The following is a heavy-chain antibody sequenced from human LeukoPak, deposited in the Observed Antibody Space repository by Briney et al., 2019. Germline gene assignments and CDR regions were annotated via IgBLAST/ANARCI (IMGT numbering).Heavy chain of an antibody. V-gene: IGHV4-34*01. J-gene: IGHJ4*02. CDR3: ARGGLRYFDWFLGY. CDR2: INHSGST. CDR1: GGSFGGYY. Sequence: PSETLSLTCAGYGGSFGGYYWSWIRQPPGKGLEWIGEINHSGSTNYNPSLKSRVAISVDTSKNQFSLKLSSVTAADTAVYYCARGGLRYFDWFLGYWGQGTLVTVSS. D-gene: IGHD3-9*01.